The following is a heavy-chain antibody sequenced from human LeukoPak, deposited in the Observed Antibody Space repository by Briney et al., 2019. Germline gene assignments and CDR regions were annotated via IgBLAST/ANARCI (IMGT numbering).Heavy chain of an antibody. D-gene: IGHD2-21*02. CDR2: IIPIFGTA. CDR1: GGTFSSYA. Sequence: SVKVSCKASGGTFSSYAIGWVRQAPGQGLEWMGGIIPIFGTANYAQKFQGRVTITADKSTSTAYMELSSLRSEDTAVYYCTQRHVVVTAIPFNYYMDVWGKGTTVTVSS. J-gene: IGHJ6*03. V-gene: IGHV1-69*06. CDR3: TQRHVVVTAIPFNYYMDV.